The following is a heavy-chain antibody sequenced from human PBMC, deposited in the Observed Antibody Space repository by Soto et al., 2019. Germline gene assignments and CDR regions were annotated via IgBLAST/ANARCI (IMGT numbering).Heavy chain of an antibody. CDR2: IIPNFGTA. J-gene: IGHJ4*02. Sequence: QVQLVQSGAEVKKPGSSVKVSCKASGGTFSSYAISWVRQAPGQGLEWMGGIIPNFGTANYAQKFKGRVTITADESTSTAYMELSSLSSEDTAVYYCARLRDCSGGSCSPPEYDWGQGTLVTVSS. CDR3: ARLRDCSGGSCSPPEYD. D-gene: IGHD2-15*01. V-gene: IGHV1-69*01. CDR1: GGTFSSYA.